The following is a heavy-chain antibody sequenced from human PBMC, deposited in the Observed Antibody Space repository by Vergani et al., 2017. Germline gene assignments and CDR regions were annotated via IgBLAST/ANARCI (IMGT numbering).Heavy chain of an antibody. CDR1: GYSISRGFY. CDR2: MFHTGEA. Sequence: QIQSQESGPGLVKPSEILSLTCSVSGYSISRGFYWAWIRQTPEKGLEWIGGMFHTGEASNSPSLQSRVAFSMDTSKNQFSLQLTSVTAADTAVYFCGVIMVRSPRPDNWFDSWGRGTLVTVSS. V-gene: IGHV4-38-2*02. D-gene: IGHD3-10*01. CDR3: GVIMVRSPRPDNWFDS. J-gene: IGHJ5*01.